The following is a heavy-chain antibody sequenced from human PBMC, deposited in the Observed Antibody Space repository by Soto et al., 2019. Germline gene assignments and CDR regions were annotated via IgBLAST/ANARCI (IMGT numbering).Heavy chain of an antibody. Sequence: SETLSLTCAVYGASFSGYYWSWIRQPPGKWLGWMGEINHSACTTYIPSLKRRVTISVDTSKNPFNMKLSSVTTADTAVYYCARVRQLGFGGYYYGMDVWGQGXTVTVYS. J-gene: IGHJ6*02. CDR2: INHSACT. CDR1: GASFSGYY. CDR3: ARVRQLGFGGYYYGMDV. D-gene: IGHD6-6*01. V-gene: IGHV4-34*01.